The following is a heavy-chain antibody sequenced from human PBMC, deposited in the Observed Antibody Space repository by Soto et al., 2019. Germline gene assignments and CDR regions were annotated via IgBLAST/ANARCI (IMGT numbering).Heavy chain of an antibody. J-gene: IGHJ4*02. CDR3: AKGRGGSGSLTPRVDF. CDR2: ISGGGDTT. CDR1: GFTFNNYA. D-gene: IGHD3-10*01. V-gene: IGHV3-23*01. Sequence: EVQLLESGGGLVQPGGSLRLSCAASGFTFNNYAMTWVRQAPGKGLEWVSAISGGGDTTSYADSVKGRFTVSSDGSKNTLYLQMISLRAEDTALYYCAKGRGGSGSLTPRVDFWGQGTLVTVSS.